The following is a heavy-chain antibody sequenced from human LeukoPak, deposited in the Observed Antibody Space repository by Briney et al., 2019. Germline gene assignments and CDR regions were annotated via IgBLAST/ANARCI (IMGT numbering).Heavy chain of an antibody. J-gene: IGHJ4*02. CDR2: ISYDGSNK. Sequence: GALRLSCAASGFTFSSYAMHWVRQAPGKGLEWVAVISYDGSNKYYADSVKGRFTISRDNSKNTLYLQMNSLRAEDTAVYYCARSYRYSGWKYFDYWGQGTLVTVSS. D-gene: IGHD5-12*01. V-gene: IGHV3-30-3*01. CDR1: GFTFSSYA. CDR3: ARSYRYSGWKYFDY.